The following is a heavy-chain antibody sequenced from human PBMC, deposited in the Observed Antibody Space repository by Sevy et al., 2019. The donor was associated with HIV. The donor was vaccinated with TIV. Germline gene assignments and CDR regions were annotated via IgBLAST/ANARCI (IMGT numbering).Heavy chain of an antibody. CDR2: IRRKANIYAT. V-gene: IGHV3-73*01. CDR3: TRPMTTVNGDYFDY. CDR1: GFTFSGST. D-gene: IGHD4-17*01. J-gene: IGHJ4*02. Sequence: GGSPRLSCAASGFTFSGSTMHWVRQASGKGLEWVGRIRRKANIYATAYAASVKGRFTISRDDSKNTAYLQMNSLKTEDTAVYYCTRPMTTVNGDYFDYWGQGTLVTVSS.